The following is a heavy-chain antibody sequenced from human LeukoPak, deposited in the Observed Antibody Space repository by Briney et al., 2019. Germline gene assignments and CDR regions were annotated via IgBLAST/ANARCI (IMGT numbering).Heavy chain of an antibody. CDR1: GFTFRSYW. D-gene: IGHD2-21*02. V-gene: IGHV3-74*01. CDR3: VVANCGGDCSH. CDR2: INSDGSST. Sequence: PGGSLRLSCAASGFTFRSYWMYWVRQAPGKGLVWVSRINSDGSSTGYADSVKGRFTISRDSAKNTLYLHMKSLRAEDTAVYYSVVANCGGDCSHWGQGTLVTVSS. J-gene: IGHJ4*02.